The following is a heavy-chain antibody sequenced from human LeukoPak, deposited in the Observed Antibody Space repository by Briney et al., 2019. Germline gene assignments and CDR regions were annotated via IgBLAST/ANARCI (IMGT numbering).Heavy chain of an antibody. Sequence: PSETLSLTYTVSGGSISSGSYYWSWIRQPAGKGLEWIGRIYTSGSTNYNPSLKSRVTISVDTSKNQFSLKLSSVTAADTAMYYCAAGGYCSGASCYHPSHWGQGTLVTVSS. CDR2: IYTSGST. V-gene: IGHV4-61*02. CDR3: AAGGYCSGASCYHPSH. D-gene: IGHD2-15*01. CDR1: GGSISSGSYY. J-gene: IGHJ4*02.